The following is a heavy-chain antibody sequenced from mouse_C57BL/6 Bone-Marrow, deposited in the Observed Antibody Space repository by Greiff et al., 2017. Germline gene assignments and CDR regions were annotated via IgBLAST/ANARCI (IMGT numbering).Heavy chain of an antibody. J-gene: IGHJ3*01. CDR3: VSGTYGAY. Sequence: GGGLVQPKGSLKLSCAASGFSFNPYAMNWVRQAPGKGLAWVARIRSKCNIYATYYADSVKDRFTISSDDSESLPYLQMNNLKTEDTALYYFVSGTYGAYWGQGTLGTCSA. V-gene: IGHV10-1*01. D-gene: IGHD5-1*01. CDR1: GFSFNPYA. CDR2: IRSKCNIYAT.